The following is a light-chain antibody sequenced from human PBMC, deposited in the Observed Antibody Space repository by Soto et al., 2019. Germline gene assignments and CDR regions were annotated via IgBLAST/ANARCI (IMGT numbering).Light chain of an antibody. J-gene: IGLJ1*01. CDR3: SSYTISTTPQLV. Sequence: QSVLTQPASVSGSPGQSITISCTGTSSDVGGYNYVSWYQQHPGKAPKFMIYDVSNRPSGVSNRFSGSKSGNTASLTISGLQAEDVADYYCSSYTISTTPQLVFRPGTKVPV. V-gene: IGLV2-14*01. CDR1: SSDVGGYNY. CDR2: DVS.